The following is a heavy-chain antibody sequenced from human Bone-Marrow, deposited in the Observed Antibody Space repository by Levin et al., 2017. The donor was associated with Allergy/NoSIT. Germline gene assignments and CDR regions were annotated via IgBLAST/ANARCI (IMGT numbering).Heavy chain of an antibody. V-gene: IGHV3-7*01. CDR3: ARLIWSGDMHV. CDR2: IKQDGNER. CDR1: GFTFSSNW. D-gene: IGHD3-3*01. J-gene: IGHJ6*03. Sequence: GGSLGLSCAASGFTFSSNWMSWVRQAPGKGLEWVANIKQDGNERYYVDSVKGRFTISRDNARNSLYLQMNSLRAEDTAVYYCARLIWSGDMHVWGKGATVIVSS.